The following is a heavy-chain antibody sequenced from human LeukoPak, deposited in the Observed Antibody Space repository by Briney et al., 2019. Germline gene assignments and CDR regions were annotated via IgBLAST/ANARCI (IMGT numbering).Heavy chain of an antibody. CDR3: ARGKNFDY. CDR1: GGSISSYY. CDR2: IFYSGTT. J-gene: IGHJ4*02. Sequence: PSETLSLTCTVSGGSISSYYWSWIRQPPGKGLEWIGFIFYSGTTNYNPSLKSRVTISVDTSKNQFSLQLNSVTPEDTAVYYCARGKNFDYWGQGTLVTVSS. V-gene: IGHV4-59*12.